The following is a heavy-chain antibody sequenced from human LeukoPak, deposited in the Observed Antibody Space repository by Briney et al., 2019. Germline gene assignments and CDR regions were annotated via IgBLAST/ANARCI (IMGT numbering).Heavy chain of an antibody. V-gene: IGHV3-49*04. Sequence: GGSLRLSCTASGFTFGDYAMTWVRQAPGKGLEWVGSIASETYGGTAEYAASVKGRFIISRDDSKSIAYPQMNSLKTEDTAVYYCTRDQTPYYWGQGTLVTVSS. CDR2: IASETYGGTA. J-gene: IGHJ4*02. CDR3: TRDQTPYY. CDR1: GFTFGDYA.